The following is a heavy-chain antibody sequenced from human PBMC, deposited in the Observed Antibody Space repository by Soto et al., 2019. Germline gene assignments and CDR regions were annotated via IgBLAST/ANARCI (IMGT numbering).Heavy chain of an antibody. CDR2: INQSGFT. D-gene: IGHD6-13*01. CDR3: ARFPFDRSSWTNPRYFDY. J-gene: IGHJ4*02. CDR1: VGSFSGYY. Sequence: QVQLQQWGAGLLKPAETLSLTCAVYVGSFSGYYWTWIRQPPGKGLEWIGEINQSGFTNYNPSLESRVTMSVDTSMDQFSLRLSSVTAAVTTVYYCARFPFDRSSWTNPRYFDYWGQGTLVTVS. V-gene: IGHV4-34*01.